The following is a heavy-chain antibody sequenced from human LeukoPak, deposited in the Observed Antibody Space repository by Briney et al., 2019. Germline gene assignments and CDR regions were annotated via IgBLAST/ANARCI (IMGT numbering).Heavy chain of an antibody. Sequence: GGSLRLSCAASGFTFSSYGMHLVRQAAGKGLEWVAIISYDGSNKYYADSVKGRFTISRDNSKNTLYLQMNSLRAEDTAVYYCAKATWIQLWSYGMDVWGQGTTVTVSS. D-gene: IGHD5-18*01. J-gene: IGHJ6*02. V-gene: IGHV3-30*18. CDR3: AKATWIQLWSYGMDV. CDR1: GFTFSSYG. CDR2: ISYDGSNK.